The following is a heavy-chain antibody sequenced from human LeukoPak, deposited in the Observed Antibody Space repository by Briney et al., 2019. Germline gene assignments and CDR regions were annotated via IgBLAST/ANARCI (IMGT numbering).Heavy chain of an antibody. D-gene: IGHD6-19*01. Sequence: GRSLRLSCAASGFTFDDYAMHWVRQAPGKGLEWVSGISWNSGSIGYADSAKGRFTISRDNAKNSLYLQMNSLRAEDTALYYCAKDRVAVAGVGFDYWGQGTLVTVSS. CDR2: ISWNSGSI. J-gene: IGHJ4*02. CDR3: AKDRVAVAGVGFDY. CDR1: GFTFDDYA. V-gene: IGHV3-9*01.